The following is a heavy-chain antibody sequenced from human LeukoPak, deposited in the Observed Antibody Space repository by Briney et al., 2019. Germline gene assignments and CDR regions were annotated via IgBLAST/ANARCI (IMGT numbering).Heavy chain of an antibody. Sequence: ASVKVSCKASGYTFTGHYMHWVRQAPGQGLEWMGWINPNSGVRDDAQKFQGRVSLTRDTSISTAYMELSRLRSDDTAVYYCARGDYYDSSGYPDYWGQGTLVTVSS. CDR1: GYTFTGHY. D-gene: IGHD3-22*01. CDR3: ARGDYYDSSGYPDY. J-gene: IGHJ4*02. V-gene: IGHV1-2*02. CDR2: INPNSGVR.